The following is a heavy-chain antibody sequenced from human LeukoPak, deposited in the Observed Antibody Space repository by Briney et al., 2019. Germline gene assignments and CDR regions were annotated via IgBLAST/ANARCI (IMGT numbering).Heavy chain of an antibody. CDR1: GYTFTSYY. Sequence: GASVKVSCKASGYTFTSYYMHWVRQAPGQGLEWMGIINPSGGSTSYAQKFQDRLTMTRDLSTSTVYMELSSLRSEDTAVYYCANQGSGGSSGFDYWGQGTLVTVSS. CDR2: INPSGGST. D-gene: IGHD2-15*01. CDR3: ANQGSGGSSGFDY. J-gene: IGHJ4*02. V-gene: IGHV1-46*01.